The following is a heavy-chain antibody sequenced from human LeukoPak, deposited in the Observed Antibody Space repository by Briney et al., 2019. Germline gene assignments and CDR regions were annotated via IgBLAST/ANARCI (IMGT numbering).Heavy chain of an antibody. Sequence: PGGSLRLSCAASGFSFSSYAMSWVRQGPGKGLERVSAISDSGRRTYYADSVKGRFIISRDNSKNTLHLQMNSLRAEDTAVYYCVKEASYSYGHYWGQGTLVTVSS. CDR1: GFSFSSYA. V-gene: IGHV3-23*01. J-gene: IGHJ4*02. CDR2: ISDSGRRT. D-gene: IGHD5-18*01. CDR3: VKEASYSYGHY.